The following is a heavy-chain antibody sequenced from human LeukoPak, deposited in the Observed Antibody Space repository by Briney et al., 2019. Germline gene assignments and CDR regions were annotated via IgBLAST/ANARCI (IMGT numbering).Heavy chain of an antibody. CDR2: ISSSSSYI. CDR3: ARGARDIVVVVAATPYYYYGMDV. Sequence: GGSLRLSCAASGFTFSSYSMNWVRLAPGKGLEWVSSISSSSSYIYYADSVKGRFTISRDNAKNSLYLQMNSLRAEDTAVYYCARGARDIVVVVAATPYYYYGMDVWGQGTTVTVSS. CDR1: GFTFSSYS. V-gene: IGHV3-21*01. J-gene: IGHJ6*02. D-gene: IGHD2-15*01.